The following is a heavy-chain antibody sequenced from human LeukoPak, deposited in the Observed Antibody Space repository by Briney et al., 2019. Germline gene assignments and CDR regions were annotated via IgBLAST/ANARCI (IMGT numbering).Heavy chain of an antibody. J-gene: IGHJ5*02. CDR3: ARVVGSITVVPTAMSFFGCFNP. CDR1: GFTFSTYW. V-gene: IGHV3-74*01. Sequence: GGTLRLSCAASGFTFSTYWMHWVRQAPGKGLVWVSRITTDGSSTSYADSVKGRFTISRDNAKNTLYLQMNSLRAEDTAVYYCARVVGSITVVPTAMSFFGCFNPWGQGTLVTVSS. D-gene: IGHD2-2*01. CDR2: ITTDGSST.